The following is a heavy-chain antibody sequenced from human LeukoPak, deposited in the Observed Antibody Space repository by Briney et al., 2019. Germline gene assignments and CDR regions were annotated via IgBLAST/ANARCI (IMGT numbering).Heavy chain of an antibody. CDR2: IYYSGST. V-gene: IGHV4-59*01. CDR3: ARDTGDEGENWFDP. Sequence: SETLSLTCTVSGGSISSYYWSWIRQPPGKGLEWIGYIYYSGSTNYNPSLKSRVTISVDTSKNQFSLKLSSVTAADTAVYYCARDTGDEGENWFDPWGQGTLVTVSS. J-gene: IGHJ5*02. CDR1: GGSISSYY. D-gene: IGHD7-27*01.